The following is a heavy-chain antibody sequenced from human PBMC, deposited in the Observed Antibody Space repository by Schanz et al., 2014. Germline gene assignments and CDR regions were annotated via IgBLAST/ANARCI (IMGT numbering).Heavy chain of an antibody. J-gene: IGHJ4*02. CDR2: ILYDGSKT. CDR3: TRDTDYHFDY. Sequence: QVQLVESGGGVVQPGRSLRLSCAASGFTVRSYAMHWVRQAPGKGLEWVAVILYDGSKTYYADSVKGRFTISRDNARNTLYLQMNSLRAEDTAVYYCTRDTDYHFDYWGQGALVTVSS. CDR1: GFTVRSYA. V-gene: IGHV3-33*08. D-gene: IGHD4-17*01.